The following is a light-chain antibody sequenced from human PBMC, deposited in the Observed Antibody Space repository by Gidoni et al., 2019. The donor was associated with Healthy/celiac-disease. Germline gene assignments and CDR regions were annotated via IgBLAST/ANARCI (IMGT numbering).Light chain of an antibody. Sequence: DIVMTPSQLSLPVTPGEPASISCRSSQSLLHSNGYNYLDWYLQKPGQSPQLLIYLGSNRASGVPDRFSGSGSGTDFTLKISRVEAEDVGVYYCMQALQTPLFGGGTKVEIK. V-gene: IGKV2-28*01. CDR2: LGS. CDR3: MQALQTPL. CDR1: QSLLHSNGYNY. J-gene: IGKJ4*01.